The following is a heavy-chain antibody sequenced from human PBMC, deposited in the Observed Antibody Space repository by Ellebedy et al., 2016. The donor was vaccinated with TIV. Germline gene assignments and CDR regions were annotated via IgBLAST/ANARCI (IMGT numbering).Heavy chain of an antibody. Sequence: GESLKISCAASGFTVGNNYMNWVRQAPGKGLEWVSLVYSGGSTHYADSVRGRFTISRDYSKNTLYLQMNSLRAEDTAVYYCASNGDKGYWGQGTLVTVSS. CDR1: GFTVGNNY. V-gene: IGHV3-53*01. CDR2: VYSGGST. D-gene: IGHD4-23*01. J-gene: IGHJ4*02. CDR3: ASNGDKGY.